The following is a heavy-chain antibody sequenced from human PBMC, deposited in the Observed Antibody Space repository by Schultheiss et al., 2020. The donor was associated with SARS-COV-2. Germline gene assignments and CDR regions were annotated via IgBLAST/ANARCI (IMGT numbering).Heavy chain of an antibody. Sequence: GGSLRLSCAASGFTFSSYSMNWVRQAPGKGLEWVSYISSSSSTIYYADSVKGRFTISRDNSKNTLYLQMNSLRAEDTAVYYCATDSSSSGWYFRYGMDVWGQGTTVTVSS. CDR1: GFTFSSYS. V-gene: IGHV3-48*01. J-gene: IGHJ6*02. CDR3: ATDSSSSGWYFRYGMDV. CDR2: ISSSSSTI. D-gene: IGHD6-19*01.